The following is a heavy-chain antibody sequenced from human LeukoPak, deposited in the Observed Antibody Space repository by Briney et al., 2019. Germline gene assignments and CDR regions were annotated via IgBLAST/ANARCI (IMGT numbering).Heavy chain of an antibody. J-gene: IGHJ4*02. D-gene: IGHD2-2*01. CDR2: ISSSSSYI. Sequence: PGGSLRLSCAASGFIFSTYNMNWVRQAPGKGLEWVSSISSSSSYIYYADSVKGRFTISRDNAKNSLFLQMNSLRAEDTAVYYCSKWKAIVLVPAARSPIDYWGQGTLVTVSS. V-gene: IGHV3-21*04. CDR3: SKWKAIVLVPAARSPIDY. CDR1: GFIFSTYN.